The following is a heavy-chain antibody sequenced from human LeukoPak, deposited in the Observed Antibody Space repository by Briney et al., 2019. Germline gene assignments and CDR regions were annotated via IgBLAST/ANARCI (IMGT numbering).Heavy chain of an antibody. D-gene: IGHD3-16*01. V-gene: IGHV4-59*08. CDR3: VRHAGGTTYDY. CDR2: ISFSGIT. CDR1: GGSISPYY. J-gene: IGHJ4*02. Sequence: PSETLSLTCTVSGGSISPYYWSWIRQPPGKGLEWLGHISFSGITHYNASLKSRVTMSVNTSRNHFSLIVSSVTAADTAFYYCVRHAGGTTYDYWGQGTLVTVSS.